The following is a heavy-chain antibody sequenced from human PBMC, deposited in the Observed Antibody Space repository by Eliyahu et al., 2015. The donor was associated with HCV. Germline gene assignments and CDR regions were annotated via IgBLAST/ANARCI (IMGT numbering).Heavy chain of an antibody. Sequence: ASGFTFSHSAMNWVRQAPGKGLEWVASLGATSNNVFYADSVKGRFTISRDNSKNTLYLELNSLTVEDTVLYYCARVITFAGVKSHSDYWGQGTLVSVSS. D-gene: IGHD3-16*01. CDR1: GFTFSHSA. J-gene: IGHJ4*02. CDR3: ARVITFAGVKSHSDY. V-gene: IGHV3-23*01. CDR2: LGATSNNV.